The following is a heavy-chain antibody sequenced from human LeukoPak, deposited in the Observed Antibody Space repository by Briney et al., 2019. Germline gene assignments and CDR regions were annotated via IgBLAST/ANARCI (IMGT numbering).Heavy chain of an antibody. J-gene: IGHJ4*02. V-gene: IGHV5-51*01. CDR1: GYSFTSYW. Sequence: GESRKISCKGSGYSFTSYWIGWVRQMPGKGLEWVAIIYPDDSDTRYSPSFQDQVTISADKSISTAYLQWSSLKASDTAMYYCARHYPGGDYFIDYWGQGILVTVSS. CDR3: ARHYPGGDYFIDY. D-gene: IGHD4-17*01. CDR2: IYPDDSDT.